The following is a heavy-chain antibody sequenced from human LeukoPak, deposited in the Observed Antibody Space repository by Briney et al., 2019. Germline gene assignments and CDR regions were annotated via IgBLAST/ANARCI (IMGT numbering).Heavy chain of an antibody. J-gene: IGHJ4*02. CDR1: GYTFTSYD. Sequence: ASVKVSFKASGYTFTSYDINWVRQATGQGLEWMGWMNPNSGNTGYAQKFQGRVTMTRNTSTSTAYMELSSLRSEDTAVYYCARGYRYSYGFTDYWGQGTLVTVSS. CDR3: ARGYRYSYGFTDY. D-gene: IGHD5-18*01. V-gene: IGHV1-8*01. CDR2: MNPNSGNT.